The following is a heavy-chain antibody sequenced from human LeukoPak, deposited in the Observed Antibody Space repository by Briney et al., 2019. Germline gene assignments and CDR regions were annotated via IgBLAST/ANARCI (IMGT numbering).Heavy chain of an antibody. D-gene: IGHD5-18*01. Sequence: GESLQISCKGSGYSFTNYWIGWVRQIPGKGMEWIGIIYSGDSDARYSPSFQGQVTISADKSISTAYLQWSSLKASDTAMYYCARHVDTAMWVGYYMDVWGKGTTVTVSS. J-gene: IGHJ6*03. CDR2: IYSGDSDA. CDR3: ARHVDTAMWVGYYMDV. CDR1: GYSFTNYW. V-gene: IGHV5-51*01.